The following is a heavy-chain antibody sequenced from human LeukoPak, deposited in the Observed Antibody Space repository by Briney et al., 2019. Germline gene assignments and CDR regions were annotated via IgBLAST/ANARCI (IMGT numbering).Heavy chain of an antibody. Sequence: PGRSLRLSCAASGFTFSSYAMHWVRQAPGKGLEWVAVISYDGSNKYYADSVKGRFTISRDNSKNTLYLQMNSLRAEDTAIYYCAKENWVYNWKYDSSGSGIKYWGQGTLVTLSS. J-gene: IGHJ4*02. V-gene: IGHV3-30*04. CDR2: ISYDGSNK. CDR3: AKENWVYNWKYDSSGSGIKY. D-gene: IGHD3-22*01. CDR1: GFTFSSYA.